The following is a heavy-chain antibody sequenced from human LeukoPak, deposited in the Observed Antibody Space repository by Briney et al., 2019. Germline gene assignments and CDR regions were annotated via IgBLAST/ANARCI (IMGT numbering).Heavy chain of an antibody. J-gene: IGHJ4*02. CDR1: GFTGSNNY. D-gene: IGHD3-3*01. CDR3: ARGPVYYDFWSGPGDY. CDR2: IHSSGAT. Sequence: GGSLRLSCAASGFTGSNNYVSWVRQAPGMGLEWVSAIHSSGATCYADSVKGRFTISRDNSKNTLYLQMNSLRAEDTAVYYCARGPVYYDFWSGPGDYWGQGTLVTVSS. V-gene: IGHV3-66*03.